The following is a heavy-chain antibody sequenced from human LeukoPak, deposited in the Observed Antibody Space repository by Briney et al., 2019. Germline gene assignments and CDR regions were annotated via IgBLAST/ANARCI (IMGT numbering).Heavy chain of an antibody. CDR1: GFTFSSYA. CDR3: AKGGELLYYYYGMDV. CDR2: ISGSGGST. V-gene: IGHV3-23*01. D-gene: IGHD1-26*01. J-gene: IGHJ6*02. Sequence: PGGSLRLSCAASGFTFSSYAMSWVRQAPGKGLEWVSAISGSGGSTYYADSVKGRFTISRDKSKNTLYLQMNSLRAEDTAVYYCAKGGELLYYYYGMDVWGQGTTVTVSS.